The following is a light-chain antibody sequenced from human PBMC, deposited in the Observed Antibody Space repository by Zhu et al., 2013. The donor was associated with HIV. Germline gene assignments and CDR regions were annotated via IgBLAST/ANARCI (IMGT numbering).Light chain of an antibody. CDR2: DTS. Sequence: EIVLTQSPGTLSLSPGEGATLSCRASQSVSSSSLAWYQQQPGQAPRLLIYDTSSRATGVPDRFSGSGSGTDFTLTISRLEPEDFAVYYCQQYGSSPPYTFGQGTKLEIK. J-gene: IGKJ2*01. CDR1: QSVSSSS. CDR3: QQYGSSPPYT. V-gene: IGKV3-20*01.